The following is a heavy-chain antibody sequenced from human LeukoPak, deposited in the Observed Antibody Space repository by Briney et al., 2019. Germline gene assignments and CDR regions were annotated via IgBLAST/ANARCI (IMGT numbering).Heavy chain of an antibody. CDR3: ARRNYGSGSYSFDY. CDR1: GGSFSGYY. D-gene: IGHD3-10*01. CDR2: INHSGST. J-gene: IGHJ4*02. Sequence: SETLSLTCAVYGGSFSGYYWSWIRQPPGKGLEWIGEINHSGSTNYNPSLKSRVTISVGTSKNQFSLKLSSVTAADTAVYYCARRNYGSGSYSFDYWGQGTLVTVSS. V-gene: IGHV4-34*01.